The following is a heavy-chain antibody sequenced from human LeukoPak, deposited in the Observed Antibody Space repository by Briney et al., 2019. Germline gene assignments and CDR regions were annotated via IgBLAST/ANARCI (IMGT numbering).Heavy chain of an antibody. D-gene: IGHD4-11*01. CDR2: ISSSSTYI. Sequence: PGGSLRLSCAASGFTFSSYSMNWVRQAPGKGLEWVSSISSSSTYIYYADSVKGRFTISRDNAKNSLYLQMNSLRAEDTAVYYCARDPPTPIPYNWFDPWGQGTLVTVSS. CDR1: GFTFSSYS. J-gene: IGHJ5*02. V-gene: IGHV3-21*01. CDR3: ARDPPTPIPYNWFDP.